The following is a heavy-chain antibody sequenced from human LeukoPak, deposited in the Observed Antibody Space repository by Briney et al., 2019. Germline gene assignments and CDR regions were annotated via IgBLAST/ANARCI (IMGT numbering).Heavy chain of an antibody. Sequence: AAVKVSCKATSRISWVRQAPGQGLEGMGWIGTYGGDTYYAQKFQGRITVTTDTSTSTVYMELRNLRSDDTAGYYDARDLLNFYDDSGYNRDFDSWGQGTLVTVSS. D-gene: IGHD3-22*01. CDR2: IGTYGGDT. V-gene: IGHV1-18*01. J-gene: IGHJ5*01. CDR3: ARDLLNFYDDSGYNRDFDS. CDR1: TSR.